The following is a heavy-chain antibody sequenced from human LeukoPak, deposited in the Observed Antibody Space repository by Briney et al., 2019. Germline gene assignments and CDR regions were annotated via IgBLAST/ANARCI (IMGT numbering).Heavy chain of an antibody. D-gene: IGHD2-15*01. CDR3: ARGGFNVVVVAASPFDY. V-gene: IGHV4-39*01. Sequence: KSSETLSLTCAVSGDSISTTNYYWGWIRQPPGKGLEWIGIIYYSGITHYNPSLKSRVTILVDTSKNQFSLKLSSVTDADTAVYYCARGGFNVVVVAASPFDYWGQGTLVTVSS. CDR1: GDSISTTNYY. CDR2: IYYSGIT. J-gene: IGHJ4*02.